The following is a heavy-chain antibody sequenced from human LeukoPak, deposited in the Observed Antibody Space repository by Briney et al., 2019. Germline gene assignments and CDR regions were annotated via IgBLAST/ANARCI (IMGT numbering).Heavy chain of an antibody. CDR2: IKQDGSEK. CDR3: ARGLGSGSYQYYYYMDV. J-gene: IGHJ6*03. D-gene: IGHD3-10*01. CDR1: GFTFSSYW. V-gene: IGHV3-7*01. Sequence: GGSLRLSCAASGFTFSSYWMSWVRQAPGKGLEWVANIKQDGSEKYYVDSVKGRFTISRDNAKNSLYLQMNSLRAEDTAVYYCARGLGSGSYQYYYYMDVWGKGTTVTVSS.